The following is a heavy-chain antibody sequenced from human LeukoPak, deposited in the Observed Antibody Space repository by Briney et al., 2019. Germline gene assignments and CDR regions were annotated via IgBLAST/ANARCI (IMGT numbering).Heavy chain of an antibody. V-gene: IGHV4-59*01. CDR2: IYYSGST. J-gene: IGHJ4*02. CDR1: GGSISSCY. D-gene: IGHD3-16*02. Sequence: SETLSLTCTVSGGSISSCYWSWIRQPPGKGLEWIGYIYYSGSTNYNPSLKSRVTISVDTSKNQFSLKLSSVTAADTAVYYCARVYYDYVWGSYRYPSVSFDYWGQGTLVTVSS. CDR3: ARVYYDYVWGSYRYPSVSFDY.